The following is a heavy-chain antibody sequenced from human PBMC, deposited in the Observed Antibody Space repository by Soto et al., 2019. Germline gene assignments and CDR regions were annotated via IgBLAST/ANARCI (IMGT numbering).Heavy chain of an antibody. V-gene: IGHV4-34*01. J-gene: IGHJ4*02. CDR3: ARARLGGGRNDY. CDR2: INHSGST. D-gene: IGHD3-16*01. CDR1: GGSFSGYY. Sequence: QVQLQQWGAGLLKPSETLSLTCAVYGGSFSGYYWSWIRQPPGKGLEWIGEINHSGSTNYNPSLKSRVTISVDTSKNQFALKLSSVTAADTAVYYCARARLGGGRNDYWGQGTLVTVSS.